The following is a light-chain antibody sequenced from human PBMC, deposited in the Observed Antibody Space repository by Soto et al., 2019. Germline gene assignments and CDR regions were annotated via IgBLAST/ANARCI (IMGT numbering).Light chain of an antibody. CDR3: QSYDSSLSGHVV. CDR1: SSNIGAGYD. CDR2: GNS. V-gene: IGLV1-40*01. Sequence: QSVLTQPPSVSGAPGQRVTISCTGSSSNIGAGYDEHWYQQLPGTAPKLLIYGNSNRPSGVPDRFSGSKSGTSASLAITGLQAEDEADYYCQSYDSSLSGHVVFGGGTKLTVL. J-gene: IGLJ2*01.